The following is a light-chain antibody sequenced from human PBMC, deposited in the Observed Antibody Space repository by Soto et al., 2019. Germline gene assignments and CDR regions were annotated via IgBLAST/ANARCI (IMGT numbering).Light chain of an antibody. CDR3: QQRSTWLT. V-gene: IGKV3-11*01. J-gene: IGKJ4*01. CDR1: QSVSSY. Sequence: EIVLTQSPATLSLSPGERATLSCRASQSVSSYLAWYQQKPGQAPRLLIYDASNRATGIPARSSGSGSGTDFTLTISSLEPEDFALYYCQQRSTWLTFGGGTKVDIK. CDR2: DAS.